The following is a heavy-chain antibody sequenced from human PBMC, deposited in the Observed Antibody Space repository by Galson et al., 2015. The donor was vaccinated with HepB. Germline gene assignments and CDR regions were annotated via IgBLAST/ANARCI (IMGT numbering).Heavy chain of an antibody. CDR1: GYTLTELS. J-gene: IGHJ3*02. D-gene: IGHD4-17*01. CDR3: ATDSTVTRLPYGSNDAFDI. V-gene: IGHV1-24*01. CDR2: FDPEDGET. Sequence: SVKVSCKVSGYTLTELSMHWVRQAPGKGLEWMGGFDPEDGETIYAQKFQGRVTMTEDTSTDTAYMELSSLRSEDTAVYYCATDSTVTRLPYGSNDAFDIWGQGTMVTVSS.